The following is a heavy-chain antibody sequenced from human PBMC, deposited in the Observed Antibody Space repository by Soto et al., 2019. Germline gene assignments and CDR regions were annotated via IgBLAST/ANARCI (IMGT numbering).Heavy chain of an antibody. CDR1: GFTFTSYG. CDR2: ISYDGGLQ. CDR3: GSVRGYGHAAVPYS. D-gene: IGHD3-10*01. J-gene: IGHJ4*02. V-gene: IGHV3-30*13. Sequence: QAHLVESGGGVVQPGRSLRLSCAASGFTFTSYGMHWVRQAPGTRLEWVAVISYDGGLQHYADSVKGRFTISRDNSKNRALMQMNCLRAEDTAVYYCGSVRGYGHAAVPYSWGQGTPVSVSS.